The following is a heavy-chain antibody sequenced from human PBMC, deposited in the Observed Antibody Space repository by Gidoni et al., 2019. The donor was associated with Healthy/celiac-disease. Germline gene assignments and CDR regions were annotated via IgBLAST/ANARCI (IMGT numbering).Heavy chain of an antibody. D-gene: IGHD3-10*01. Sequence: QVQLVESGGGVVQPGRLLSLSCAAAGFPFSSYGMHWVRQAPGKWLEWVAVIWYDGSNKYYADSVKGRFTISRDNSKNTLYLQMNSLRAEDTAVYYCARDGWFGELPIDYWGQGTLVTVSS. CDR3: ARDGWFGELPIDY. V-gene: IGHV3-33*01. J-gene: IGHJ4*02. CDR1: GFPFSSYG. CDR2: IWYDGSNK.